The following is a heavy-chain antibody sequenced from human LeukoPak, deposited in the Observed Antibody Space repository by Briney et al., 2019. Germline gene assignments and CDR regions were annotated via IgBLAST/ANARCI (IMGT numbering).Heavy chain of an antibody. V-gene: IGHV4-61*02. D-gene: IGHD6-19*01. CDR2: INSNGNT. CDR1: GGSISSDDYY. J-gene: IGHJ4*02. CDR3: VRGGRGSDWGYYFDY. Sequence: PSQTLSLTRTVSGGSISSDDYYWSWIRQPAGKGLEWIGRINSNGNTNYNPSLKSRVTISVDTSKNQFSLKLNSVTAADTAVYFCVRGGRGSDWGYYFDYWGQGTLVTVSS.